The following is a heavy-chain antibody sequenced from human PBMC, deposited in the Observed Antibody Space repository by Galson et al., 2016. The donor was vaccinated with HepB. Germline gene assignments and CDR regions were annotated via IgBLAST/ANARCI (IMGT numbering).Heavy chain of an antibody. CDR2: ISHSGSS. V-gene: IGHV4-31*03. CDR1: AGTINIGGYF. CDR3: ARYVSWTGFDS. D-gene: IGHD6-13*01. Sequence: TLSLTCTVSAGTINIGGYFWSWIRQHPGRGLEWIGYISHSGSSYFNPSLKSRITISVDTSKNQFSLDLRSVTAADTAVYFCARYVSWTGFDSWGQGTLVTVSS. J-gene: IGHJ4*02.